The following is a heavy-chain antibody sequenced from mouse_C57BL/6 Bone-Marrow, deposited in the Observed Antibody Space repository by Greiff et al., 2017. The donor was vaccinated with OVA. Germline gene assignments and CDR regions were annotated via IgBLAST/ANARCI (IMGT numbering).Heavy chain of an antibody. CDR3: AKIYDGYFLYAMDY. CDR2: IYPGSGST. D-gene: IGHD2-3*01. Sequence: VQLQQPGAELVKPGASVKMSCKASGYTFTSYWITWVKQRPGQGLEWIGDIYPGSGSTNYNEKFKSKATLTVDTSSSTAYMQLSSLTSEDSAVYDCAKIYDGYFLYAMDYWGQGTSVTVSS. J-gene: IGHJ4*01. CDR1: GYTFTSYW. V-gene: IGHV1-55*01.